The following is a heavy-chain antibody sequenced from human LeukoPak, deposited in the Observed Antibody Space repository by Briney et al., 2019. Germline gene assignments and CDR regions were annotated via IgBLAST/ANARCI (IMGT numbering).Heavy chain of an antibody. CDR1: GGSISSSSYY. Sequence: SETLSLTCTVSGGSISSSSYYWGWIRQPPGKGLEWIGSIYYSGSTYYNPSLKSRVTISVDTPKNQFSLKLSSVTAADTPVYYCARGSSSGWYGGWFDPWGQGTLVTVSS. CDR3: ARGSSSGWYGGWFDP. J-gene: IGHJ5*02. CDR2: IYYSGST. V-gene: IGHV4-39*01. D-gene: IGHD6-19*01.